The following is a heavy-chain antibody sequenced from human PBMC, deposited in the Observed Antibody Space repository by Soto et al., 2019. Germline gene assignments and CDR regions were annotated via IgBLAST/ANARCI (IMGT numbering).Heavy chain of an antibody. CDR1: GASFSNYY. V-gene: IGHV4-34*01. Sequence: QVQLQQWGAGLLKPSETLSLTCAVYGASFSNYYWSWIRQPPGKGLEWIGAINHSGSTNYNPSLKSRVTISVDTSKNQFSLNLSSVTAADTAVYYCARGCRAYDFWSGYYPVPFYYWGQGTLVTVSS. CDR2: INHSGST. J-gene: IGHJ4*02. CDR3: ARGCRAYDFWSGYYPVPFYY. D-gene: IGHD3-3*01.